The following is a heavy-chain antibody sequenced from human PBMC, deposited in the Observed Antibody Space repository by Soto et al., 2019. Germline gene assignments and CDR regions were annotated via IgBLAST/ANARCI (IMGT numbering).Heavy chain of an antibody. D-gene: IGHD4-17*01. CDR1: GGSISSYY. CDR2: IYYSGST. CDR3: ARGNDYGGLFDY. V-gene: IGHV4-59*01. Sequence: QVQLQESGPGLVKPSETLSLTCTVSGGSISSYYWSWIRQPPGKGLEWIGYIYYSGSTNYNPSLKSRVTISVDTSKNQFSLKLSSVTAADTAVYYCARGNDYGGLFDYWGQGTLVTVSS. J-gene: IGHJ4*02.